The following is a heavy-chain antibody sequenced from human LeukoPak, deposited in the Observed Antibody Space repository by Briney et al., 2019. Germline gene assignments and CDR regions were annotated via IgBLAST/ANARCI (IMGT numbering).Heavy chain of an antibody. D-gene: IGHD3-9*01. V-gene: IGHV3-48*02. J-gene: IGHJ4*02. CDR2: ISSGSSSI. CDR1: GFTFSSCS. CDR3: ARGRATGRSGGDY. Sequence: GGSLRLSCAASGFTFSSCSMNWVRQAPGKGLEWVSYISSGSSSIYYADSVKGGFAISRDNAENSLYLQMNSLRDEDTAVYYCARGRATGRSGGDYWGQGTLVTVSS.